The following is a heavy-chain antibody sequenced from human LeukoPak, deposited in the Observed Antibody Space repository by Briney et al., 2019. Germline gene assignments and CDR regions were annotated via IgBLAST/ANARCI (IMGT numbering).Heavy chain of an antibody. CDR2: INHSGST. CDR1: GGSFSGYY. J-gene: IGHJ4*02. Sequence: PSETLSLTCAVYGGSFSGYYWSWIRQPPGKGLEWIGEINHSGSTNYNPSLKSRVTISVDTSKNQFSLKLSSVTAADTAVYYCARDLMVRGVPSSAEDYWGQGTLVTVSS. D-gene: IGHD3-10*01. V-gene: IGHV4-34*01. CDR3: ARDLMVRGVPSSAEDY.